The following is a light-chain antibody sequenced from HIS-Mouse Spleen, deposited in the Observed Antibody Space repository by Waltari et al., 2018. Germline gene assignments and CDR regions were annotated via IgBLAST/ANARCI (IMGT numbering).Light chain of an antibody. CDR3: QQSYSTPRT. J-gene: IGKJ1*01. CDR1: QSISSY. CDR2: AAS. V-gene: IGKV1-39*01. Sequence: IQMPQSPFSLSASVGDRLTITCRASQSISSYLNWYQQKPGKAPKLLIYAASSLQSGVPSRFSGSGSGTDFTLTISSLQPEDFATYYCQQSYSTPRTFGQGTKVEIK.